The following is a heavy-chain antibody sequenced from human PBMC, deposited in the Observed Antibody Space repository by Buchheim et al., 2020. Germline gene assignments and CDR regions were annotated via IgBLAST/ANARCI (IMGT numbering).Heavy chain of an antibody. CDR2: IYYSGNT. V-gene: IGHV4-39*01. J-gene: IGHJ4*02. CDR3: ARHYYGSGQKSFDY. CDR1: GGSISSSRNY. Sequence: QLQLQESGPGLEKPSETLSLTCTVSGGSISSSRNYWGWIRQSPGKGLEWIGSIYYSGNTYYNPSLKSRVTMYVDTSKNQFSLKLSSVTAADTAIYYCARHYYGSGQKSFDYLGQG. D-gene: IGHD6-19*01.